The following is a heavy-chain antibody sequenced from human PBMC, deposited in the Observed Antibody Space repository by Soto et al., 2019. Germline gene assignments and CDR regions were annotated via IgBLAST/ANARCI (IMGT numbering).Heavy chain of an antibody. CDR3: ARDRGFGMDA. CDR2: IYESGTT. V-gene: IGHV4-31*03. Sequence: QVRLQESGPGLVKHSQTLSLTCTVSGGSINGGRYYWNWIRQHPGKGLEWIGYIYESGTTDYNPSRKSRVIISEDTSKNQFSLRLSSVTAADTAIYYCARDRGFGMDAWGQGTMVIVSS. CDR1: GGSINGGRYY. J-gene: IGHJ6*02.